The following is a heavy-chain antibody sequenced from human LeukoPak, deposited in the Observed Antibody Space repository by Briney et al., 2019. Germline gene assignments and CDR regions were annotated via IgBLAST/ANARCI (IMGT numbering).Heavy chain of an antibody. CDR2: IYHSGGT. Sequence: PSETLSLTCAVSGYSISSGYYWGWIRQPPGKGLEWIGSIYHSGGTYYNPSLKSRVTISVDTSKNQFSLKLSSVTAADTAVYYCARMDIVVVPAAIAGAFDIWGRGTMVTVSS. CDR1: GYSISSGYY. V-gene: IGHV4-38-2*01. J-gene: IGHJ3*02. D-gene: IGHD2-2*03. CDR3: ARMDIVVVPAAIAGAFDI.